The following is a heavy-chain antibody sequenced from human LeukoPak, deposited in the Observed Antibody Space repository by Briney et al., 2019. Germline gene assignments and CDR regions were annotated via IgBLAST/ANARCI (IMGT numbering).Heavy chain of an antibody. CDR3: ARHGSLSGGCYP. J-gene: IGHJ4*02. Sequence: SETLSLTCTVSGGSISSSSYYWGWIRQPPGKGLEWIGSIFYSGNTYYNPSLKSRVTISVDTSKNQFSLKLSSVTAADTAVYYCARHGSLSGGCYPWGQGTLVTVSS. V-gene: IGHV4-39*01. CDR1: GGSISSSSYY. CDR2: IFYSGNT. D-gene: IGHD2-21*02.